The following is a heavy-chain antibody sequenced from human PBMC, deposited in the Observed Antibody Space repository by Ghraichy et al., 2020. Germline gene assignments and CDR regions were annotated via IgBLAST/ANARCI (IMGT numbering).Heavy chain of an antibody. V-gene: IGHV3-48*02. CDR3: ATLYYDILTGYYTQHWYFDL. J-gene: IGHJ2*01. CDR2: ISSSSSTI. CDR1: GFTFSSYI. D-gene: IGHD3-9*01. Sequence: GGSLRLSCAASGFTFSSYIMNWVRQAPGKGLEWVSYISSSSSTIYYADSVKGRFTISRDNVKNSLYLQMNSLRDEDTAVYYCATLYYDILTGYYTQHWYFDLWGRGTLVTVS.